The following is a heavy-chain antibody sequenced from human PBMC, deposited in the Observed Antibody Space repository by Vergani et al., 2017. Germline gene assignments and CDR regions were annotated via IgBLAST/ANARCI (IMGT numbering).Heavy chain of an antibody. CDR3: VSSRLRYFEY. CDR2: INPLGGRA. D-gene: IGHD4-17*01. V-gene: IGHV1-46*03. Sequence: QVKVVQSGAEVKAPGASVKVSCEASGYTYRSYYVHWVRQAPGQGLEWMGVINPLGGRATYSQKFQGRVSVTGDSSTTGGTSASMVYMDLTSLTPEDTAVYFCVSSRLRYFEYWGQGTLVTVSS. J-gene: IGHJ4*02. CDR1: GYTYRSYY.